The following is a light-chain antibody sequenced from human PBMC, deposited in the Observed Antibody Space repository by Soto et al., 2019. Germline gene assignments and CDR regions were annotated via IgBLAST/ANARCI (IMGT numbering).Light chain of an antibody. CDR3: QQYVSIPLT. J-gene: IGKJ4*01. Sequence: EFVLTQSPGSLSLSPGERATVSCRSSQTVRNNYLAWYQQKPGQAPRLLIYDASSRATGIPDRFSGGGSGTDFTLTISRLEPEDLAVYYCQQYVSIPLTFGGGTKVDIK. CDR2: DAS. V-gene: IGKV3-20*01. CDR1: QTVRNNY.